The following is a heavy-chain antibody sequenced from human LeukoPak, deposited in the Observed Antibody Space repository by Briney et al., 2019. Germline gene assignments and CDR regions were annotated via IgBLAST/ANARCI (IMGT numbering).Heavy chain of an antibody. V-gene: IGHV3-48*01. CDR2: ISSSSSTI. CDR3: ARGAARSHYYYMDV. D-gene: IGHD6-13*01. J-gene: IGHJ6*03. Sequence: GGSLRLSCAASGFTFSSYSMNWVRQAPGKGLEWVSYISSSSSTIYYADSVKGRFTISRDKPKNTLYLQMNSLRTEDTAVYYCARGAARSHYYYMDVWGKGTTVTISS. CDR1: GFTFSSYS.